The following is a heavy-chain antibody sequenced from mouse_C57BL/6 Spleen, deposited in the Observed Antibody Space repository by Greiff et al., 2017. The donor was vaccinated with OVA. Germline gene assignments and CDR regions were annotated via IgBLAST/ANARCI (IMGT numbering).Heavy chain of an antibody. D-gene: IGHD2-3*01. J-gene: IGHJ3*01. V-gene: IGHV1-26*01. CDR3: ARGYDGYPAWFAY. CDR1: GYTFTDYY. Sequence: VQLQQSVPELVKPGASVKISCKASGYTFTDYYMNWVKQSHGKSLEWIGDINPNNGGTSYNQKFKGKATLTVDKSSSTAYMELRSLTSEDSAVYYCARGYDGYPAWFAYWGQGTLVTVSA. CDR2: INPNNGGT.